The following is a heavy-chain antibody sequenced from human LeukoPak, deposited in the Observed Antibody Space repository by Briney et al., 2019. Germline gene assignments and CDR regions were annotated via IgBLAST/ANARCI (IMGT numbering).Heavy chain of an antibody. V-gene: IGHV3-21*04. CDR3: AEGSGSGWFTY. CDR2: ISSSSSYI. Sequence: GGSLRLSCAASGFTFSSYSMNWVRQAPGKGLEWVSSISSSSSYIYYADSVKGRFTISRDNSKNTLYLQMNSLRAEDTAVYYCAEGSGSGWFTYWGQGTLVTVSS. CDR1: GFTFSSYS. J-gene: IGHJ4*02. D-gene: IGHD6-19*01.